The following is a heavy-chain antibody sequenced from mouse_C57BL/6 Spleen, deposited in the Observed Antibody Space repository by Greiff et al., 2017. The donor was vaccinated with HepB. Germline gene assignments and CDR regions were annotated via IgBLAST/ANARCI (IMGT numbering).Heavy chain of an antibody. CDR2: IWRGGST. CDR1: GFSLTSYG. Sequence: QVHVKQSGPGLVQPSQSLSITCTVSGFSLTSYGVHWVRQSPGKGLEWLGVIWRGGSTDYNAAFMSRLSITKDNSKSQVFFKMNSLQADDTAIYYCAINWDAYYAMDYWGQGTSVTVSS. V-gene: IGHV2-5*01. J-gene: IGHJ4*01. CDR3: AINWDAYYAMDY. D-gene: IGHD4-1*02.